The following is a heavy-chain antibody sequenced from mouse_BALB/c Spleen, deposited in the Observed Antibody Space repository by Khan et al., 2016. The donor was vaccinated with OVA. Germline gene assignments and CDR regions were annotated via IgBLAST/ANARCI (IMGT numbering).Heavy chain of an antibody. CDR2: ISYSGST. CDR1: GYSITTYYA. V-gene: IGHV3-2*02. CDR3: ASKNDYGYAVDY. Sequence: EVQLVESGPGLVKPSQSLSLTCTVTGYSITTYYAWDWIRQFPGNKLEWMVYISYSGSTCYNPSLKSRISITRDTSKNQFFLKLNSVTTEDTAEYYCASKNDYGYAVDYWGQGTSVTVSS. J-gene: IGHJ4*01. D-gene: IGHD1-1*01.